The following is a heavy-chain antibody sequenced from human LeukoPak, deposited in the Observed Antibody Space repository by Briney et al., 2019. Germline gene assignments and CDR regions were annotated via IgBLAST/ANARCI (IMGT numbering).Heavy chain of an antibody. CDR1: GYSFTNYD. Sequence: ASVKVSCKASGYSFTNYDIIWVRQAPGKGLEWMGGFDPEDGETIYAQKFQGRVTMTEDTSTDTAYMELSSLRSEDTAVYYCATDQSYSSSSGSPNWGQGTLVTVSS. CDR2: FDPEDGET. V-gene: IGHV1-24*01. CDR3: ATDQSYSSSSGSPN. D-gene: IGHD6-13*01. J-gene: IGHJ4*02.